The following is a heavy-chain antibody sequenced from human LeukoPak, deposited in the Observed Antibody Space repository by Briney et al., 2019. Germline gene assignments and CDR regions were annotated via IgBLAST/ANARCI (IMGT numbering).Heavy chain of an antibody. D-gene: IGHD6-13*01. CDR3: ARVSGSSWAYDY. CDR1: GGSISSGNYY. Sequence: SETLSLTCTVSGGSISSGNYYWSWIRQPAGKGLVWIGRTDSSGGTNYNPSLKGRVTISVDTSNNQFSLNLSPVTAADTAVYYCARVSGSSWAYDYWGQGTLVTVAS. CDR2: TDSSGGT. V-gene: IGHV4-61*02. J-gene: IGHJ4*02.